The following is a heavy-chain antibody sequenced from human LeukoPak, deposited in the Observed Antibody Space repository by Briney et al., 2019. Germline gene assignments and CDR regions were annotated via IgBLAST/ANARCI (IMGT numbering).Heavy chain of an antibody. CDR2: ISYDGSNK. J-gene: IGHJ4*02. Sequence: GGSLRLSCAASGFTFSSYAMHWVRQAPGKGLEWVAVISYDGSNKYYADSVKGRFTISRDNSKNTLYLQMNSLRAEDTAVYYSAREGYSYGNFDYWGQGTLVTVSS. CDR1: GFTFSSYA. CDR3: AREGYSYGNFDY. V-gene: IGHV3-30*01. D-gene: IGHD5-18*01.